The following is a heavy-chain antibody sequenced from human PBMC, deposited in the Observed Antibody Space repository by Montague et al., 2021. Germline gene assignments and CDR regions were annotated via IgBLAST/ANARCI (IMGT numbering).Heavy chain of an antibody. J-gene: IGHJ6*02. D-gene: IGHD2-21*01. Sequence: TLSLTCTVSGGSISSGSYYWSWIRQPAGKGLEWIGHIHTTGSSNYNPSLKSRVTISMDTSKNQFSLNLGSVTAADTAVYYCHVWQHYYHGVGVWGLGTTVTVSS. CDR1: GGSISSGSYY. CDR3: HVWQHYYHGVGV. CDR2: IHTTGSS. V-gene: IGHV4-61*09.